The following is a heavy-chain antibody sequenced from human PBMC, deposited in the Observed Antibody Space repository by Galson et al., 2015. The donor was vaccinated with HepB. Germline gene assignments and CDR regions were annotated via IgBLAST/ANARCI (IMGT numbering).Heavy chain of an antibody. CDR3: ARVPAVVVPAAMRPHYYYGMDV. CDR1: GGTFSSYA. Sequence: SVKVSCKASGGTFSSYAISWVRQAPGQGLEWMGGIIPIFGTANYAQKFQGRVTITADESTSTAYMELSSLRSEDTAVYYCARVPAVVVPAAMRPHYYYGMDVWGQGTTVTVSS. J-gene: IGHJ6*02. V-gene: IGHV1-69*13. D-gene: IGHD2-2*01. CDR2: IIPIFGTA.